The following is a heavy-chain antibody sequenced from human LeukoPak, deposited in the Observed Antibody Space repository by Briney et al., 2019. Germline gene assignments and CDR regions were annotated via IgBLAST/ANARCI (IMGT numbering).Heavy chain of an antibody. CDR2: INTNTGNP. D-gene: IGHD3-22*01. CDR1: GYTFTSYA. CDR3: TRGLSDFYYDSSGYPL. Sequence: GASVKVSCKASGYTFTSYAVNWVRQAPGQGLEWMGWINTNTGNPTYAQGFTGRFVFSLDTSVSTAYLQISSLKAEDTAVYYCTRGLSDFYYDSSGYPLWGQGTLVTVSS. J-gene: IGHJ4*02. V-gene: IGHV7-4-1*02.